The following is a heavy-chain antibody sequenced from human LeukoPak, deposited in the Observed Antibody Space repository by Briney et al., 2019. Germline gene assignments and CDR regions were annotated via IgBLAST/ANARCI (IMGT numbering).Heavy chain of an antibody. CDR3: AKGGSWYRPTFFDY. CDR2: ISGSAFGT. J-gene: IGHJ4*02. CDR1: GFTFSTYG. D-gene: IGHD6-13*01. V-gene: IGHV3-23*01. Sequence: PGGSLRLSCAASGFTFSTYGMSWVRQAPGKGLEWVSTISGSAFGTYYADSVKGRFTISRDNSKNTLYLQMSSLRAEDTAVYYCAKGGSWYRPTFFDYWGQGALVTVSS.